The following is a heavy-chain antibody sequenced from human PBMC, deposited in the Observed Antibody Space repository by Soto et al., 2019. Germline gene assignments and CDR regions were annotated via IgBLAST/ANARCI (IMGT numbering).Heavy chain of an antibody. J-gene: IGHJ4*02. CDR2: IYYSGST. V-gene: IGHV4-61*01. CDR1: GGSVSSGSYY. D-gene: IGHD4-17*01. Sequence: QVQLQESGPGLVKPSETLSLTCTVSGGSVSSGSYYWRWIRQPPGKGLEWIGYIYYSGSTNYNPSLKSRVTISVDTSKNQFSLKRSSVTAADTAVYYCAREDSTVTTRAVDYWGQGTLVTVSS. CDR3: AREDSTVTTRAVDY.